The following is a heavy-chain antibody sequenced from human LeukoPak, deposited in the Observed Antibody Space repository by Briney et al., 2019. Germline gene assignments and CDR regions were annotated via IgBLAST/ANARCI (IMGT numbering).Heavy chain of an antibody. V-gene: IGHV4-59*01. Sequence: SGTLSLTCTVSGGSISSYYWSWMRQPPGKGLEWIGYIYYSGSTNYNPSLKSRVTISVDTSKNQFSLKLSSVTAADTAVYYCARRRESYDILTGYYSTRRVWFDPWGQGTLVTVSS. CDR3: ARRRESYDILTGYYSTRRVWFDP. D-gene: IGHD3-9*01. CDR2: IYYSGST. CDR1: GGSISSYY. J-gene: IGHJ5*02.